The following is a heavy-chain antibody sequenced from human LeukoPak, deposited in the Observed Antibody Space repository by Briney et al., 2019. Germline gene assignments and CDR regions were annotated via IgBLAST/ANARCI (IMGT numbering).Heavy chain of an antibody. CDR1: GGTFSSYA. V-gene: IGHV1-69*06. Sequence: SVKVSCKASGGTFSSYATSWVRQAPGQGLEWMGGIIPIFGTANYAQTFQGRVTITADKSTSTAYMELSSLRSEDTAVYYCARGPIVATIKPRYYFDYWGQGTLVTVSS. D-gene: IGHD5-12*01. CDR2: IIPIFGTA. J-gene: IGHJ4*02. CDR3: ARGPIVATIKPRYYFDY.